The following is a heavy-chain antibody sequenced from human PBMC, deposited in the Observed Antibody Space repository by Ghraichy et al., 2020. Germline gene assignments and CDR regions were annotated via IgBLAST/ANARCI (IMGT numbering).Heavy chain of an antibody. Sequence: SETLSLTCTVSGGSISSSSYYWGWIRQPPGKGLEWIGSIYYSGSTYYNPSLKSRVTISVDTSKNQFSLKLSSVTAADTAVYYCARHVYERGDWYYYDSSGYFDYWGQGTLVTVSS. CDR2: IYYSGST. CDR3: ARHVYERGDWYYYDSSGYFDY. J-gene: IGHJ4*02. D-gene: IGHD3-22*01. V-gene: IGHV4-39*01. CDR1: GGSISSSSYY.